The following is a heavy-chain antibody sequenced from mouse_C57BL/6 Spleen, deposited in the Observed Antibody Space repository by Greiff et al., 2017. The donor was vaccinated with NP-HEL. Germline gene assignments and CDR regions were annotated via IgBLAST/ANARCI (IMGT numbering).Heavy chain of an antibody. J-gene: IGHJ3*01. CDR2: IHPNSGST. Sequence: QVQLQQPGAELVKPGASVELSCKASGYTFTSYWMHWVKQRPGQGLEWIGMIHPNSGSTNYNEKFKSKATLTVDKSSSTAYMQLSSLTSEDSAVYYCARNPTTRFAYWGQGTLVTVSA. V-gene: IGHV1-64*01. CDR1: GYTFTSYW. D-gene: IGHD1-1*01. CDR3: ARNPTTRFAY.